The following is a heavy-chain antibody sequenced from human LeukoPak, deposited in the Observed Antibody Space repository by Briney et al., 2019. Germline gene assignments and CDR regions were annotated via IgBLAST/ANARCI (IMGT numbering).Heavy chain of an antibody. CDR2: ISYDGSNK. V-gene: IGHV3-30*18. Sequence: PGWSLRLSCAASGFTFSSYGRHWVRQAPGKGLEWVAVISYDGSNKYYADSVKGRFTISRDNSKNTLYLQMNSLRAEDTAVYYCAKDPTIFGVVMSGMDVWGQGTTVTVSS. CDR1: GFTFSSYG. D-gene: IGHD3-3*01. J-gene: IGHJ6*02. CDR3: AKDPTIFGVVMSGMDV.